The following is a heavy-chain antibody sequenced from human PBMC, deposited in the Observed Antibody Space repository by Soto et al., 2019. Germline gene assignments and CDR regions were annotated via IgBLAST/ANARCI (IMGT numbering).Heavy chain of an antibody. V-gene: IGHV1-69*13. CDR1: GGTFGSYA. Sequence: GASVKVSCKASGGTFGSYAISWVRQAPGQGLEWMGGIIPIFGTANYAQKFQGRVTITADESTSTAYMELSSLRSEDTAVYYCARKLVATISPFDYWGQGSLVTVSS. D-gene: IGHD5-12*01. CDR3: ARKLVATISPFDY. J-gene: IGHJ4*02. CDR2: IIPIFGTA.